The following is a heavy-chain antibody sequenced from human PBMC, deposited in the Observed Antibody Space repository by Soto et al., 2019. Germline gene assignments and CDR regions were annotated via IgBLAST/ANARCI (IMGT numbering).Heavy chain of an antibody. J-gene: IGHJ3*02. CDR1: GYTFTSYA. D-gene: IGHD3-3*01. CDR3: ARGRQYYDFWSGYSIAI. Sequence: ASVKVSCKASGYTFTSYAMHWVRQATGQGLEWMGWMNPNSGNTGYAQKFQGRVTMTRNTSISTAYMELSSLRSEDTAVYYCARGRQYYDFWSGYSIAIWGQGTMVTVSS. V-gene: IGHV1-8*02. CDR2: MNPNSGNT.